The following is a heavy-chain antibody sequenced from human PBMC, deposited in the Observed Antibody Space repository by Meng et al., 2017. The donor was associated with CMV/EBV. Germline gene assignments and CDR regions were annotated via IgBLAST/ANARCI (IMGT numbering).Heavy chain of an antibody. CDR3: ARGSGYCSSTSCYNYFQH. Sequence: SVKVSCKASGGTFSSYAISWVRQAPGQGLEWMGGIIPIFGTANYAQKFQGRVTITTDESTSTAYMELSSLRSEDTAMYYCARGSGYCSSTSCYNYFQHWGQGTLVTVSS. V-gene: IGHV1-69*05. CDR1: GGTFSSYA. J-gene: IGHJ1*01. D-gene: IGHD2-2*02. CDR2: IIPIFGTA.